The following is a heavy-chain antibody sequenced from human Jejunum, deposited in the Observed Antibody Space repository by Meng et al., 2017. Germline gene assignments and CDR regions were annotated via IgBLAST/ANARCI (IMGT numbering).Heavy chain of an antibody. CDR1: GASISDNNW. D-gene: IGHD6-13*01. CDR3: ARDLLGPAIAATGWFDP. CDR2: IHHTGNI. V-gene: IGHV4-4*02. Sequence: QLQLQGSGPDLVKTSQPLSLSCPVSGASISDNNWWSWVRQAPGKGLEWIGEIHHTGNINYNPSLKSRVTMSLDKPKNQFSLEVTSVTAADTAVYYCARDLLGPAIAATGWFDPWGQGTLVTVSS. J-gene: IGHJ5*02.